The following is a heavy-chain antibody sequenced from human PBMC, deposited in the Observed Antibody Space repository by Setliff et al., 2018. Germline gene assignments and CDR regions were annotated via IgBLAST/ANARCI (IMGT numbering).Heavy chain of an antibody. CDR3: ASRSGVVEDPPRQVILDDGFDI. CDR2: ISYSGTP. Sequence: KPSETLSLTCTVSDDSFTSSRYYWGWIRQAPGSGLEWIGSISYSGTPYYNASVESRVTISIDTSRNQFSLKVTSVTAADTAVYYCASRSGVVEDPPRQVILDDGFDIWGQGTMVTVSS. J-gene: IGHJ3*02. D-gene: IGHD2-15*01. CDR1: DDSFTSSRYY. V-gene: IGHV4-39*01.